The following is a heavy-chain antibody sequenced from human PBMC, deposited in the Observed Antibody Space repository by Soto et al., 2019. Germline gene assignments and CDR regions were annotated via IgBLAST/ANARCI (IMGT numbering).Heavy chain of an antibody. CDR3: ARGLKGDYGDSRYGYFDL. J-gene: IGHJ2*01. D-gene: IGHD4-17*01. CDR2: ISSNGGST. Sequence: EVQLVESGEGLVQPGGSLRLSCAASGFTFSSYAMHWVRQAPGKGLEYVSAISSNGGSTYYADSVKGRFTISRDNSKNTLYLQMGSLRAEDMAVYYCARGLKGDYGDSRYGYFDLWGRGTLVTVSS. V-gene: IGHV3-64*02. CDR1: GFTFSSYA.